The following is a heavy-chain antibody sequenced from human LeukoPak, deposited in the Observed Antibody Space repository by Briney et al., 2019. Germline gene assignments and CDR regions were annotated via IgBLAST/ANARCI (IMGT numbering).Heavy chain of an antibody. J-gene: IGHJ4*02. CDR2: ISGSGGST. CDR3: ARGRDYDSSGLPYYFDY. CDR1: GFTFSSYA. Sequence: GGSLRLSCAASGFTFSSYAMSWVRQAPGKGLEWVSAISGSGGSTYYADSVKGRFTISRDNSKNTLYLQMNSLRAEDTAVYYCARGRDYDSSGLPYYFDYWGQGTLVTVSS. D-gene: IGHD3-22*01. V-gene: IGHV3-23*01.